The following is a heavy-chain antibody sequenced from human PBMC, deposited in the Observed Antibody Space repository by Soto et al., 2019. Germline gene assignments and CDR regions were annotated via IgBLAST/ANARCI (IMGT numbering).Heavy chain of an antibody. CDR1: GFTFSSYA. D-gene: IGHD1-7*01. CDR3: VKLRLELLYLDS. CDR2: ISYDGSNK. J-gene: IGHJ4*02. V-gene: IGHV3-30-3*02. Sequence: GGSLRLSCAASGFTFSSYAMHWVRQAPGKGLEWVAVISYDGSNKYYADSVKGRFTISRDNSKNTLYLQMNSLRADDAALYYCVKLRLELLYLDSWGLGALVTVSS.